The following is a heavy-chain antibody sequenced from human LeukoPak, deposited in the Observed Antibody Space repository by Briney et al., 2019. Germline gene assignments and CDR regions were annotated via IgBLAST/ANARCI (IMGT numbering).Heavy chain of an antibody. D-gene: IGHD5-18*01. Sequence: TGGSLRLSCAASGFTFSSYWMSWVRQAPGKGLEWVANIKQEGSEKYYVDSVKGRFTISRDNGKNSLYLQMNSLRAEDTAVYYCARGGRNSYGYDYYYGMDVWGQGTTVTVSS. CDR2: IKQEGSEK. CDR3: ARGGRNSYGYDYYYGMDV. J-gene: IGHJ6*02. CDR1: GFTFSSYW. V-gene: IGHV3-7*01.